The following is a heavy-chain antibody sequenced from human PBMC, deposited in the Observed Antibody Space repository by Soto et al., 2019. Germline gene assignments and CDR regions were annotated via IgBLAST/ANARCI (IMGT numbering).Heavy chain of an antibody. CDR3: ASGSTSCYACHEDYYYYYGMDV. J-gene: IGHJ6*02. D-gene: IGHD2-2*01. CDR2: INAGNGNT. CDR1: GYTFTSYA. V-gene: IGHV1-3*01. Sequence: ASVKVSCKASGYTFTSYAMHWVRQAPGQRLEWMGWINAGNGNTKYSQKFQGRVTITRDTSASTAYMELSSLRSEDTAVYYCASGSTSCYACHEDYYYYYGMDVWGQGTTVTVSS.